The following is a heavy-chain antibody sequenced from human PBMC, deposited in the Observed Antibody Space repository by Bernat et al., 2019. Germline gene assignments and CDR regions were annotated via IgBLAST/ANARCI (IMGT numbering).Heavy chain of an antibody. J-gene: IGHJ3*02. Sequence: QVQLVESGGGVVQPGRSLRLSCAASGFTFSSYAMHWVRQAPGKGLEWVAVISYDGSNKYYADSVKGRFTISRDNSKNTLYLQMNSLRAEDTAVYYCAKALLEWLPIDAFDIWGQGTMVTVSS. V-gene: IGHV3-30-3*01. CDR2: ISYDGSNK. CDR1: GFTFSSYA. D-gene: IGHD3-3*01. CDR3: AKALLEWLPIDAFDI.